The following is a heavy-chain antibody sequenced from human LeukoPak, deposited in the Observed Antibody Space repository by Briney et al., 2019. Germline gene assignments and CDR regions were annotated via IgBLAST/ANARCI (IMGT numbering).Heavy chain of an antibody. CDR1: GDSISSYY. J-gene: IGHJ3*02. Sequence: SETLSLTCTVSGDSISSYYWSWIRQPPGKGLEWIGYIYYSGSTNYNPSLKSRVTISVDTSKNQFSLKLSSVTAADTAVYYCARAWYYYDSSGPFFDIWGQGTMVTVSS. CDR3: ARAWYYYDSSGPFFDI. CDR2: IYYSGST. D-gene: IGHD3-22*01. V-gene: IGHV4-59*01.